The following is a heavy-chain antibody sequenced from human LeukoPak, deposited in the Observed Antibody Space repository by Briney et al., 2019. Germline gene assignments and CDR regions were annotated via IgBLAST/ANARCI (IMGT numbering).Heavy chain of an antibody. Sequence: SVKVSCKASGYTFTSYGISWVRQAPGQGLEWMGRIIPILDIANYARKFLGRVTITADRSTSTAYMELSSLRSEDTAVYYCARSYDSSGYYYDYWGQGTLVTVSS. CDR2: IIPILDIA. V-gene: IGHV1-69*04. CDR1: GYTFTSYG. D-gene: IGHD3-22*01. CDR3: ARSYDSSGYYYDY. J-gene: IGHJ4*02.